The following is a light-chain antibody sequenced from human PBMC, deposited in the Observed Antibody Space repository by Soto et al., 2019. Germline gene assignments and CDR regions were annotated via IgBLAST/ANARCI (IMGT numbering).Light chain of an antibody. V-gene: IGKV1-5*03. CDR2: KAS. Sequence: MKMSVSTLSGYVGDRVTITCRASQTISSWLAWYQQKPGKAPKLLIYKASTLKSGVPSRFSGSGSGTEFTLTISSLQPDDFATYYCQLYNSYSEPFGQGTKV. CDR1: QTISSW. J-gene: IGKJ1*01. CDR3: QLYNSYSEP.